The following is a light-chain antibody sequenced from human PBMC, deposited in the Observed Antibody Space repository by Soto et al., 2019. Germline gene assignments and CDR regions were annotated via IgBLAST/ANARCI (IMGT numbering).Light chain of an antibody. J-gene: IGKJ1*01. Sequence: EIVMTQSPATLSVSLGERATLSCRASQSVSSKLAWYQQKPGHAPRLLIYGASTRATGIPARFSGSGSGTEFTLTISSLQSEDFAVYYCQQYNNWPVTFGQGTKVEIK. CDR1: QSVSSK. CDR3: QQYNNWPVT. CDR2: GAS. V-gene: IGKV3-15*01.